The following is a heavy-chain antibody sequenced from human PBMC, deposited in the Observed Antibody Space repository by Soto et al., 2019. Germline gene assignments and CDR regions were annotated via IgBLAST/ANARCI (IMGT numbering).Heavy chain of an antibody. CDR1: GGSINSGDYY. J-gene: IGHJ4*02. V-gene: IGHV4-30-4*01. D-gene: IGHD5-12*01. Sequence: PSETLSLTCSVSGGSINSGDYYWSWIRQSPGKGLEWIGYIYYSGSTYYNPSLKSRSTISIDTSTNQFFLDVDSVTAADTAVYYCARLYTGYEAFDYWGQGTLVTSPQ. CDR2: IYYSGST. CDR3: ARLYTGYEAFDY.